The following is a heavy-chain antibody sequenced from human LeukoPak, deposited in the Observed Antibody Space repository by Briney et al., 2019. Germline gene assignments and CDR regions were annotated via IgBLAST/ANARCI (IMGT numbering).Heavy chain of an antibody. D-gene: IGHD6-13*01. Sequence: GGSLRLSCAAPGFSFSDFYMSWIRQAPGKGLEWVSYIDGTSTFTNYADSVKGRFSISRDNAKNALYLQMNSLRAEDSAVYYCARTLVAAPGTKGGPWGQGTLVTVSS. CDR1: GFSFSDFY. V-gene: IGHV3-11*03. J-gene: IGHJ5*02. CDR3: ARTLVAAPGTKGGP. CDR2: IDGTSTFT.